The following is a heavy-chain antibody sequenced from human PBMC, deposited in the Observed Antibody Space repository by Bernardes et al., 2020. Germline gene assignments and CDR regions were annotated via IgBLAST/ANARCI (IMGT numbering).Heavy chain of an antibody. D-gene: IGHD3-22*01. J-gene: IGHJ3*02. CDR2: ISGSGGST. CDR1: GFTFSSYA. CDR3: AKDPPRYYYDSSGWGDAFDI. Sequence: GGSLRLSCAASGFTFSSYAMSWVRQAPGKGLEWVSAISGSGGSTYYADSVKGRFTISRDNSKNTLYLQMNSLRAEDTAVYYCAKDPPRYYYDSSGWGDAFDIWGQGTMVTVSS. V-gene: IGHV3-23*01.